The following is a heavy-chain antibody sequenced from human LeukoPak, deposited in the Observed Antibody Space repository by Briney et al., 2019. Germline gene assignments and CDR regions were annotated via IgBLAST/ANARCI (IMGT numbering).Heavy chain of an antibody. CDR1: GFTFSSYA. J-gene: IGHJ4*02. D-gene: IGHD1-1*01. CDR2: ISDSGGSA. V-gene: IGHV3-23*01. CDR3: AKLMTTHRRYFDY. Sequence: PGGSLRLSCAASGFTFSSYAMSWVRQAPGKGLEWVSVISDSGGSAYYADSVKVRFTMSRDNSKNTLYLQMNSLRAEDTAVYYCAKLMTTHRRYFDYWGQGTLVTVSS.